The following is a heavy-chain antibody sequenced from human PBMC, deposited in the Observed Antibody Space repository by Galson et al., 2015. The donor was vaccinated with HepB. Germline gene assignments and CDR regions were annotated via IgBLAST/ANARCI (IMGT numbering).Heavy chain of an antibody. J-gene: IGHJ3*02. CDR2: ISWNSGSI. Sequence: SLRLSCAASGFTFDDYAMHWVRQAPGKGLEWVSGISWNSGSIGYADSVKGRFTISRDNAKNSLYLQMNSLRAEDTALYYCAKDSSGWSNAFDIWGQGTMVTVSS. CDR3: AKDSSGWSNAFDI. V-gene: IGHV3-9*01. D-gene: IGHD6-19*01. CDR1: GFTFDDYA.